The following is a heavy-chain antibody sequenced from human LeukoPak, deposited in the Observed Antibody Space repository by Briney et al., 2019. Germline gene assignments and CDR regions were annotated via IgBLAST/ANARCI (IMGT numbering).Heavy chain of an antibody. V-gene: IGHV3-30-3*01. CDR1: GFTFSSYA. Sequence: GGSLRLSCAASGFTFSSYAMHWVRQAPGKGLEWVAVISYDGSNKYYADSVKGRFTISRDNSKNTLYLQMNSLRAEDTAVYYCARPRVGIVGAFGDWGQGTLVTVSS. J-gene: IGHJ4*02. CDR3: ARPRVGIVGAFGD. CDR2: ISYDGSNK. D-gene: IGHD1-26*01.